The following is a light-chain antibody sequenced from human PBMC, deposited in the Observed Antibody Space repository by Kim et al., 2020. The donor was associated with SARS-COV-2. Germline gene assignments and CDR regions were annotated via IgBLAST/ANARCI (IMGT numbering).Light chain of an antibody. J-gene: IGKJ4*01. CDR2: GAS. CDR3: QHYGSSP. V-gene: IGKV3-20*01. CDR1: QTISSTY. Sequence: LSLSPGERATLSCRASQTISSTYLAWYQQRPGQAPRLLIFGASTRAAGIPARFSGGGSGTDFTLTISRLEPEDFAVYFCQHYGSSPFGGGTKLEI.